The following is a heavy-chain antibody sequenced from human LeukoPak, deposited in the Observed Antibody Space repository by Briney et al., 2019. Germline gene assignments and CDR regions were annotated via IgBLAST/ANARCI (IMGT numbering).Heavy chain of an antibody. CDR1: VDSVCSNSAT. J-gene: IGHJ4*02. V-gene: IGHV6-1*01. Sequence: QTVSLTCAISVDSVCSNSATWNWIRQSPSIGLEWRGRTYYRSKWYNDYAVSVKSRITINPDTSKNQFSLQLNSVTPEDTAVYYCAREDGSGWYFGDYWGQGTLVTVSS. CDR2: TYYRSKWYN. CDR3: AREDGSGWYFGDY. D-gene: IGHD6-19*01.